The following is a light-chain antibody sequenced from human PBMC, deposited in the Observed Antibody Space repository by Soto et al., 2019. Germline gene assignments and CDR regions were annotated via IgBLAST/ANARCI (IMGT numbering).Light chain of an antibody. V-gene: IGLV2-14*01. CDR3: SSYTSSSTWV. Sequence: QPVLTHPASVSGSPGQSITISCTGTSSDVGGYNYVSWYQQHPGKAPKLMIYEVSNRPSGVSNRFSGSKSGNTASLTISGLQAEDEADYYCSSYTSSSTWVFGGGTKLTVL. J-gene: IGLJ3*02. CDR2: EVS. CDR1: SSDVGGYNY.